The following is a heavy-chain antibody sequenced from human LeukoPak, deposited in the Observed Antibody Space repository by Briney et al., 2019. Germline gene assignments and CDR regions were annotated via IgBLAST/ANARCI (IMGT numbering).Heavy chain of an antibody. V-gene: IGHV4-39*01. J-gene: IGHJ4*02. CDR3: ARHAVAYSSGFY. D-gene: IGHD6-19*01. CDR2: IYYTGST. Sequence: SQTLSLTCTVSGDSISSSNYYWGWIRQPPGKGLLGIGNIYYTGSTYHNPSLKSRVTISVDTSNRHFSLKLRSVTAADTAVYFCARHAVAYSSGFYWGQGTLATVSS. CDR1: GDSISSSNYY.